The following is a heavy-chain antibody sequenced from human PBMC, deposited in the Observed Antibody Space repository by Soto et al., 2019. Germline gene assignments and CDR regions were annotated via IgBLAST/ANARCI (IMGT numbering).Heavy chain of an antibody. CDR1: GYTFTSYG. CDR2: LSDYNGNT. V-gene: IGHV1-18*01. CDR3: ARNWYGGSNFDY. D-gene: IGHD1-1*01. J-gene: IGHJ4*02. Sequence: ASVKVSCKTSGYTFTSYGISWVRQAPGQGLEWMGWLSDYNGNTNYAEKLQGRVTMTTDTSTSTAYMELRSLRSDDTAVYYCARNWYGGSNFDYWGQGTLVTVSS.